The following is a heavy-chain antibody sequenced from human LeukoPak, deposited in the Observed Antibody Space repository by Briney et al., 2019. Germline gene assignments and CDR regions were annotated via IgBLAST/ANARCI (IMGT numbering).Heavy chain of an antibody. V-gene: IGHV3-74*01. Sequence: GGSLRLSCAASGFTFSSYWMHWVRQAPGKGLVWVSRINSDGSSTSYADSVKGRFTISRDNAKNTLYLQMNSLRAEDTAVYYCARGGYCTTTICYVLNAFDMWGQGTTVTVSS. CDR3: ARGGYCTTTICYVLNAFDM. CDR2: INSDGSST. D-gene: IGHD2-2*01. J-gene: IGHJ3*02. CDR1: GFTFSSYW.